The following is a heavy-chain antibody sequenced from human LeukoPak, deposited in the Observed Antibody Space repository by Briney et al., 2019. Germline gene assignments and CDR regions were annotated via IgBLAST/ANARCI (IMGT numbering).Heavy chain of an antibody. D-gene: IGHD4-17*01. CDR3: ARVGDYGDYGGY. CDR2: IYYSGST. V-gene: IGHV4-39*01. Sequence: SETLSLTCTVSGGSISSSSYYWGWIRQPPGKGLEWIGSIYYSGSTYYNPSLKSRVTISVDTSKNQFSLKLSSVTAADTAVYYCARVGDYGDYGGYWGQGTLVTVSS. CDR1: GGSISSSSYY. J-gene: IGHJ4*02.